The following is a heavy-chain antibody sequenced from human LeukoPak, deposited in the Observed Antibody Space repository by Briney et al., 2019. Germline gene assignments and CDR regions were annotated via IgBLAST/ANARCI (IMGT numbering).Heavy chain of an antibody. V-gene: IGHV3-23*01. D-gene: IGHD3-10*01. J-gene: IGHJ1*01. Sequence: GGSLRLSCAGSGFPFGTYGMTWVRHAPGRGLEWVATISGSGVSIYYADSVKDRFTISRDNNENTVSLQMNSLRVEDTALYYCAKVGWYGDLEHWGQGTQVAVSS. CDR2: ISGSGVSI. CDR1: GFPFGTYG. CDR3: AKVGWYGDLEH.